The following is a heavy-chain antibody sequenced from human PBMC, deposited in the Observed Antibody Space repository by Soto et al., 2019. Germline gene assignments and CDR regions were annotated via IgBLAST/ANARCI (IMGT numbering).Heavy chain of an antibody. CDR1: GDSLNSALYY. J-gene: IGHJ5*02. CDR2: IYYSGST. CDR3: ARDRSTYGGGGTGEVKENWFDP. D-gene: IGHD2-8*01. Sequence: PSETLSLTCTVSGDSLNSALYYWTWIRQPPGKGLEWIGYIYYSGSTNYNPALKSRVTVSVDMSKNQFSLRLSSVTAADTAVYFCARDRSTYGGGGTGEVKENWFDPGGQGALVTVSS. V-gene: IGHV4-61*01.